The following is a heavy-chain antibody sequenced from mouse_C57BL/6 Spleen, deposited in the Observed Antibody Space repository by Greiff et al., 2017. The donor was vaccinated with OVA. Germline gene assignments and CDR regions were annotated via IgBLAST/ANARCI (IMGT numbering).Heavy chain of an antibody. CDR2: INPNYGTT. CDR1: GYSFTDYN. D-gene: IGHD1-1*01. V-gene: IGHV1-39*01. CDR3: ARYYYGSSYYYAMDY. Sequence: EVQLQQSGPELVKPGASVKISCKASGYSFTDYNMNWVKQRNGKSLEWIGVINPNYGTTSYNQKFKGKATLTVDQASSTAYMQLNSLTSEDSAVYYCARYYYGSSYYYAMDYWGQGTSVTVSS. J-gene: IGHJ4*01.